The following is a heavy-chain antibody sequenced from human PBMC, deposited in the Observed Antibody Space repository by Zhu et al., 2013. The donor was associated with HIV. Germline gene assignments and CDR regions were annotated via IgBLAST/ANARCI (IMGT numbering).Heavy chain of an antibody. D-gene: IGHD6-19*01. CDR2: INAGNGNT. V-gene: IGHV1-3*01. CDR3: ARGMAVAGIPGLDYFDY. J-gene: IGHJ4*02. Sequence: QVQLVQSGAEVKKPGASVKVSCKASGYTFSTYTIHWVRQAPGQRLEWMGCINAGNGNTKYSQKFQGSVTITRDTSASTAYMELSSLRSEDTAVYYCARGMAVAGIPGLDYFDYWGQGTLVTVSS. CDR1: GYTFSTYT.